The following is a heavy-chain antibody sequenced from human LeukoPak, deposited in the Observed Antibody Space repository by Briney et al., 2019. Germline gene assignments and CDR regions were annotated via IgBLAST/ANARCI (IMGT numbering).Heavy chain of an antibody. CDR1: GFTFSSYG. V-gene: IGHV3-33*01. Sequence: PGRSLRLSCAASGFTFSSYGMHWVRQAPGEGLEWVAVIWYDGSNKYYADSVKGRFTISRDNSKNTLYLQMNSLRAEDTAVYYCARDGEIAAAGMFYWGQGTLVTVSS. J-gene: IGHJ4*02. D-gene: IGHD6-13*01. CDR3: ARDGEIAAAGMFY. CDR2: IWYDGSNK.